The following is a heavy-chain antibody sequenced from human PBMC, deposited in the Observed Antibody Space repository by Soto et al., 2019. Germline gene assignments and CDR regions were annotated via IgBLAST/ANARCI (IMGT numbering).Heavy chain of an antibody. V-gene: IGHV3-30-3*01. D-gene: IGHD6-19*01. CDR3: ASQEALFQWLVFDS. Sequence: GSLRLSCAASGFTFSSYAMHWVRQAPGKGLEWVAVISSDETNKYYADSVKGRFTISRDNSKNTLYLQMDSLRPEDTAVYFCASQEALFQWLVFDSWGQGTLVTVSS. J-gene: IGHJ4*02. CDR2: ISSDETNK. CDR1: GFTFSSYA.